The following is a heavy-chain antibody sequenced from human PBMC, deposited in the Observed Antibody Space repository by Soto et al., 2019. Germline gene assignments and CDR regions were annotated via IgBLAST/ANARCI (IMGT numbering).Heavy chain of an antibody. Sequence: GGSLRLSCAASGFTFSSYWMSWVRQAPGKGLEWVANIKQDGSEKYYVDSVKGRFTISRDNAKNSLYLQMNSLRAEDTAVYYCARDLIGGQQWLVRFIKSHPFDYWGQGTLVTVSS. CDR3: ARDLIGGQQWLVRFIKSHPFDY. J-gene: IGHJ4*02. CDR2: IKQDGSEK. CDR1: GFTFSSYW. V-gene: IGHV3-7*01. D-gene: IGHD6-19*01.